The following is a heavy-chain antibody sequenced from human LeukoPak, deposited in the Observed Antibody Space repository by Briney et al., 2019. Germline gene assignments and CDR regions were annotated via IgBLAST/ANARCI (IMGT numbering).Heavy chain of an antibody. D-gene: IGHD3-22*01. J-gene: IGHJ2*01. CDR3: ARAPGSSDYRGYQYWYFDL. CDR1: GYSFTSYW. CDR2: IHPGNSDT. Sequence: GESLKISCKGSGYSFTSYWVAWVRQVPGKGLEWMGIIHPGNSDTRYSPSFQGQVTISDDKSITTAYLEWSSLKAPDTAIYYCARAPGSSDYRGYQYWYFDLWGRGTLVTVSS. V-gene: IGHV5-51*01.